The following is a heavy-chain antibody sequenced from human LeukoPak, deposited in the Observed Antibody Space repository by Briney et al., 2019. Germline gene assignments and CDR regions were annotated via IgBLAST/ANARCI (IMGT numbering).Heavy chain of an antibody. CDR3: AKDPNPNFGGYSDY. Sequence: PGGSLRLSCAASGFTFSDYAMHWVRQAPGKGLEWVAVVWYGGGNEKYADSVKGRFTISRDNAKNSLYLQMNSLRAEDTALYYCAKDPNPNFGGYSDYWGQGTLVTVSS. CDR2: VWYGGGNE. D-gene: IGHD5-18*01. J-gene: IGHJ4*02. V-gene: IGHV3-33*03. CDR1: GFTFSDYA.